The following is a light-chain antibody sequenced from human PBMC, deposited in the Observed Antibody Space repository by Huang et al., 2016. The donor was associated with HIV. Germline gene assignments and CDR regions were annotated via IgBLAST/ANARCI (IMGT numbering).Light chain of an antibody. V-gene: IGKV1-5*03. Sequence: QMTQSLSTLSASVGDRVTITCRASQSISTFLAWYQHQPGKAPKLLNYKASYLRHGVPSRCSGGGSGTDFTLTISSLQPDDSATYYCQEYSTYSAFGQGTKVEVK. CDR2: KAS. CDR3: QEYSTYSA. CDR1: QSISTF. J-gene: IGKJ1*01.